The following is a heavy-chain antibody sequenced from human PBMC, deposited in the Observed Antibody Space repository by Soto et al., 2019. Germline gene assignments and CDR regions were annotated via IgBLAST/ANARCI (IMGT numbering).Heavy chain of an antibody. V-gene: IGHV4-39*01. CDR3: ARIIVLMVYAIREAGWFDP. J-gene: IGHJ5*02. Sequence: SETLSLTCTVSGGSISSSSYYWGWIRQPPGKGLEWIGSIYYSGSTYYNPSLRSRVTISVDTSKNQFSLKLSSVTAADTAVYYCARIIVLMVYAIREAGWFDPWGQGTLVTVSS. CDR1: GGSISSSSYY. CDR2: IYYSGST. D-gene: IGHD2-8*01.